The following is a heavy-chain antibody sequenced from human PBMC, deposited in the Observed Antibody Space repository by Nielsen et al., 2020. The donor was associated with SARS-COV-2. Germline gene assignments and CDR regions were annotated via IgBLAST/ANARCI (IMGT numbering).Heavy chain of an antibody. J-gene: IGHJ5*02. CDR1: GGSISSYY. CDR2: IYYSGST. Sequence: SEILSLTCTVSGGSISSYYWSWIRQPPGKGLEWIGYIYYSGSTNYNPSLKSRVTISVDKSKNQFSLKLSSVTAADTAVYYCARSSSGWYRLYWFDPWGQGTLVTVSS. V-gene: IGHV4-59*12. D-gene: IGHD6-19*01. CDR3: ARSSSGWYRLYWFDP.